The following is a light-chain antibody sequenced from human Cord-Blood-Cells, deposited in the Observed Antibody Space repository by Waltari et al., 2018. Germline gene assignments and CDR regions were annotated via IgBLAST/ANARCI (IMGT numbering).Light chain of an antibody. Sequence: QSALTQPRSVSGSPGQSVTISCTGTSSDVGGYNYVSWYQQHPGKAPKRMSYDVSKRPSAVPDRFSGSKSGNAASLTIFGLQSEDEADYYCCSYAGSYTWVYGGGPKLTVL. CDR2: DVS. CDR3: CSYAGSYTWV. J-gene: IGLJ3*02. V-gene: IGLV2-11*01. CDR1: SSDVGGYNY.